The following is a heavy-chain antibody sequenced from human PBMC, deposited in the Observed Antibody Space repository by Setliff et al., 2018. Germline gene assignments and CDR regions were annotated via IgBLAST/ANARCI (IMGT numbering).Heavy chain of an antibody. J-gene: IGHJ4*02. V-gene: IGHV3-74*01. D-gene: IGHD1-26*01. Sequence: GGSLRLSCAASGFTFSIYWMHWVRQVPGKGLEWVSRINIDGRSINYADSVGGRFTISRDNAKNTVYLQMNSLRGDDTAVYHCARDLVGATADFWGRGTQVTVSS. CDR2: INIDGRSI. CDR3: ARDLVGATADF. CDR1: GFTFSIYW.